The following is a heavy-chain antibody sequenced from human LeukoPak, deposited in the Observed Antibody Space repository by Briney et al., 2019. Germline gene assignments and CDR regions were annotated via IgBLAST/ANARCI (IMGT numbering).Heavy chain of an antibody. CDR2: IRQDGSEK. Sequence: PGGSLRLSCETSGFSFSTYWMSWVRQAPGKGLEWVANIRQDGSEKYYVDSVKGRFTISRDIAKQSVFLQMNSLRDEDTAVYSCARLSAMVRGPEDIFYFEYWGLGTLVTVSS. J-gene: IGHJ4*02. V-gene: IGHV3-7*01. CDR3: ARLSAMVRGPEDIFYFEY. CDR1: GFSFSTYW. D-gene: IGHD3-10*01.